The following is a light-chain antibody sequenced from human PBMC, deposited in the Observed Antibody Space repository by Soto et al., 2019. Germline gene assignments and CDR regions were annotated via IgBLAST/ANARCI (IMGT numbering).Light chain of an antibody. V-gene: IGKV1-5*03. CDR3: QQYNRYPLT. Sequence: DIKMTQSHSTLSASVGDRVTITCRASQSISSWLAWYQQKPGKAPNLLIYKASSLESGVPSRFSGSGSGTEFTLTISSLQPDDFATYSCQQYNRYPLTFGGGTKVELK. J-gene: IGKJ4*01. CDR2: KAS. CDR1: QSISSW.